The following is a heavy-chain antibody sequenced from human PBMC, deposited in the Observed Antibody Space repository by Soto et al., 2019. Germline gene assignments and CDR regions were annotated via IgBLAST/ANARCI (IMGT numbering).Heavy chain of an antibody. CDR2: IYYSGST. D-gene: IGHD3-3*01. J-gene: IGHJ4*02. CDR3: ARGTRLEWLSEYFDY. V-gene: IGHV4-59*01. Sequence: ASETLSLTCTVSGGSISSYYWSWIRQPPGKGLEWIGYIYYSGSTNYNPSLKSRVTISVDTSKNQFSLKLSSVTAADTAVYYCARGTRLEWLSEYFDYWGQGTLVTVS. CDR1: GGSISSYY.